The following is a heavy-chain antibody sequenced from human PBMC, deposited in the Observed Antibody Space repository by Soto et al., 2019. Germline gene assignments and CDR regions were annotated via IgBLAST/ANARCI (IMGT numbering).Heavy chain of an antibody. CDR1: GFTFSSYW. D-gene: IGHD5-12*01. CDR3: ARGRRGYSGYDSDYWYFDL. V-gene: IGHV3-7*03. J-gene: IGHJ2*01. Sequence: EVQLVESGGGLVQPGGSLRLSCAASGFTFSSYWMSWVRQAPGKGLEWVANIKQDGSEKYDVDSVKGRFTISRDNAKNSLYLQMNSLRAEDTAVYYCARGRRGYSGYDSDYWYFDLRGRGTLVTVSS. CDR2: IKQDGSEK.